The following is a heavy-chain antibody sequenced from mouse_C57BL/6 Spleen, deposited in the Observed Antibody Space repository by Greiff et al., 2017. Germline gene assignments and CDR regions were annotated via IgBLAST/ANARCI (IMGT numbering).Heavy chain of an antibody. J-gene: IGHJ4*01. V-gene: IGHV1-22*01. CDR3: TRSRGDYYAMDY. Sequence: VQLKESGPELVKPGASVKMSCKASGYTFTDYNMHWVKQSHGKSLEWIGYINPNNGGTSYNQKFKGQATLTVNKSSSTAYMELRSLTSEDSAVYYCTRSRGDYYAMDYWGQGTSVTVSS. D-gene: IGHD1-1*01. CDR2: INPNNGGT. CDR1: GYTFTDYN.